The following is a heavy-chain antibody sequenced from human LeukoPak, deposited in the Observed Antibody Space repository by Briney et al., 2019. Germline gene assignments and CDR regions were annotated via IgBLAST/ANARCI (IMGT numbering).Heavy chain of an antibody. CDR2: IYHSGST. J-gene: IGHJ5*02. D-gene: IGHD3-22*01. CDR1: GGSISSSNW. CDR3: ARDRHYYDSSGPFSGFDP. V-gene: IGHV4-4*02. Sequence: SETLSLTCAVSGGSISSSNWWSWVRQPPGKGLEWIGEIYHSGSTNYNPSLKSRVTISVDKSKNQFSLKLSSVTAADTAVYYCARDRHYYDSSGPFSGFDPWGQGTLVTVSS.